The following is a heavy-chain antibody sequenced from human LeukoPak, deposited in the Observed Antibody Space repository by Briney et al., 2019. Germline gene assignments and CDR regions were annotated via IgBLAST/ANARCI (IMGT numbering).Heavy chain of an antibody. CDR3: ASAHCSSTSCSESNWFDP. D-gene: IGHD2-2*01. J-gene: IGHJ5*02. V-gene: IGHV3-21*01. CDR2: ISSSSSYI. CDR1: GFTFSSYS. Sequence: PGGSLRLSCAASGFTFSSYSMNWVRQAPGKGLEWVSSISSSSSYIYYADSVKGRFTISRDNAKNSLYLQMNSLRAEDTAVYYCASAHCSSTSCSESNWFDPWGQGTLVTVSS.